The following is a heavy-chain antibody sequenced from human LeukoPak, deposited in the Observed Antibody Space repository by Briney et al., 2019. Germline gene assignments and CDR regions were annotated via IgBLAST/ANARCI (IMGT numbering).Heavy chain of an antibody. V-gene: IGHV5-51*01. J-gene: IGHJ4*02. Sequence: EESLKISCTASGYSFTNYWIGWVRQMPRKGLEWMGIIDPSDSETRYTPSFQGQVTISADKSLSTAYLQWNSLKASDTAMYYCARQTAMGRSGDYWGQGTLVIVSS. CDR3: ARQTAMGRSGDY. CDR2: IDPSDSET. D-gene: IGHD5-18*01. CDR1: GYSFTNYW.